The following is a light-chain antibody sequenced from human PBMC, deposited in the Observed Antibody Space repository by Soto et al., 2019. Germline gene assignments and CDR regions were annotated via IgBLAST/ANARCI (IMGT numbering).Light chain of an antibody. V-gene: IGKV1-39*01. Sequence: DIQMTQSPSSLSASVGDRVTITCRASQSISSYLNWYQQKPGKAPKLLIYAASSLQSGVPSRFSGSGSGTDFTLNISSLQPDDSATYYCQQSYGSRTFGQGPKVHIX. CDR1: QSISSY. J-gene: IGKJ1*01. CDR3: QQSYGSRT. CDR2: AAS.